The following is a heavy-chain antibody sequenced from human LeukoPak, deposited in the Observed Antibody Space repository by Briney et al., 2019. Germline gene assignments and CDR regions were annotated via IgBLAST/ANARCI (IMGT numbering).Heavy chain of an antibody. CDR2: ISTSSSTI. CDR1: GFTFSSYN. V-gene: IGHV3-48*04. Sequence: GGSLRLSCAASGFTFSSYNMNWVRQAPGMGLEWVSYISTSSSTIYYADSVKGRFTISRDNSKNTLYLQMNSLRAEDTAVYYCVRGYSYGWFDPWGQGTLVTVSS. J-gene: IGHJ5*02. CDR3: VRGYSYGWFDP. D-gene: IGHD5-18*01.